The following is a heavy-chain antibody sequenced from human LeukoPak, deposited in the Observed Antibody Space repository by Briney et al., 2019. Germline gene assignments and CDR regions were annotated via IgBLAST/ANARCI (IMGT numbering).Heavy chain of an antibody. J-gene: IGHJ4*02. CDR1: GYTFTGYY. CDR3: ARVYYDSSGYYRNDY. Sequence: ASVKVSCKASGYTFTGYYMHWVRQAPRQGLEWMGWFNPNSGGTNYAQKFQGRVIMTRDTSISTAYMELSRLRSDDTAVYYCARVYYDSSGYYRNDYWGQGTLVTVSS. CDR2: FNPNSGGT. D-gene: IGHD3-22*01. V-gene: IGHV1-2*02.